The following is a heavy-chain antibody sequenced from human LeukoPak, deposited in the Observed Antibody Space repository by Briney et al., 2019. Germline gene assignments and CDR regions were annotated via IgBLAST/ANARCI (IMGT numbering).Heavy chain of an antibody. V-gene: IGHV3-30*03. Sequence: GGSLRLSCAASGFSFSIYGMHWVRQAPGKGLEWVAVISYDGSNKYYADSVKGRFTISRDNSKNTLYLQMNSLKAEDTAVYYCTTDCGSRGWNEVYWGQGTLVTVSS. D-gene: IGHD1-1*01. J-gene: IGHJ4*02. CDR2: ISYDGSNK. CDR3: TTDCGSRGWNEVY. CDR1: GFSFSIYG.